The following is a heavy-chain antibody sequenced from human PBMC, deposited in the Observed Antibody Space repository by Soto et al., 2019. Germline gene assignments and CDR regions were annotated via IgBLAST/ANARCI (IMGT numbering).Heavy chain of an antibody. CDR3: ARALGVYSSGWYSEMDV. CDR2: IYYSGST. D-gene: IGHD6-19*01. J-gene: IGHJ6*02. CDR1: GGSISSGGYY. V-gene: IGHV4-31*03. Sequence: NPSETLSLTCTVSGGSISSGGYYWSWIRQHPGKGLEWIGYIYYSGSTYYNPSLKSRVTISVDTSKNQFSLKLSSVTAADTAVYYCARALGVYSSGWYSEMDVWGQGTTVTVSS.